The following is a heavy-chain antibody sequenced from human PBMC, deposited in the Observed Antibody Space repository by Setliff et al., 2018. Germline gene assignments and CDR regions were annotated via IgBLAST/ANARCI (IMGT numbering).Heavy chain of an antibody. Sequence: KASETLSLTCTVYGGSFSDYYWGWIRQSPGKRPEWIAEINQSGNTNYNPSLNSRVSVSVDTPTNQFSLKLTSVTAADTAMYYCARVYGENDLPDIWGQGTMVTVSS. CDR2: INQSGNT. CDR3: ARVYGENDLPDI. J-gene: IGHJ3*02. CDR1: GGSFSDYY. V-gene: IGHV4-34*10. D-gene: IGHD4-17*01.